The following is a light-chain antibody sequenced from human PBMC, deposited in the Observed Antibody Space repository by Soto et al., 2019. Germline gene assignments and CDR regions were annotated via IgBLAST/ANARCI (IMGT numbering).Light chain of an antibody. CDR1: QSISSW. Sequence: DIQMTQSPSTLSASVGDRVTITCRASQSISSWLAWYQQKPGKAPKLLIYDASSLESGVPSRFSGSGSGTEFTFSFSSLQPDDFATYYCQQYNSYLWTFGQGT. CDR3: QQYNSYLWT. CDR2: DAS. V-gene: IGKV1-5*01. J-gene: IGKJ1*01.